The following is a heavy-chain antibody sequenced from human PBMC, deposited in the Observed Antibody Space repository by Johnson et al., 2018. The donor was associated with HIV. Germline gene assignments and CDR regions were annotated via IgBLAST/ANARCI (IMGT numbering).Heavy chain of an antibody. Sequence: QVQLVESGGGVVQPGRSLRLSCAASGFTFSSYAMHWVRQAPGKGLEWVAVISYDGSNKYYADTVNGGFTISRDNAKNSLYLQMNSLRAEDTAVYYCARSEVTAPSPPAGAFDIWGQGTMVTVSS. CDR3: ARSEVTAPSPPAGAFDI. J-gene: IGHJ3*02. CDR2: ISYDGSNK. CDR1: GFTFSSYA. D-gene: IGHD4-23*01. V-gene: IGHV3-30*04.